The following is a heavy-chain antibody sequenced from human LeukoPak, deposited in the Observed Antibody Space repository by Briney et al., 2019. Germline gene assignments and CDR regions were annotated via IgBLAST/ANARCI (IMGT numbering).Heavy chain of an antibody. J-gene: IGHJ4*02. D-gene: IGHD4-17*01. CDR1: GFTFSIHN. Sequence: PGGSLRLSCAAYGFTFSIHNMDWVRQAPGKGLEWISYINSGGDATHYADSVKGRFTISRDDAKNSLYMQMNSLTAEDTAVYYCARGAGRYGDYRDYWGQGTLVTVSS. CDR3: ARGAGRYGDYRDY. CDR2: INSGGDAT. V-gene: IGHV3-48*04.